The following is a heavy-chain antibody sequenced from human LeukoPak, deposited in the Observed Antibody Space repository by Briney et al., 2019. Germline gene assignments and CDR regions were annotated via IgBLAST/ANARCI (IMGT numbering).Heavy chain of an antibody. CDR3: ARAVGGDGSGSL. Sequence: SETLSLTCTVSGDSISTYYWSWIRQPPGKGLEWIGYIYYRVTSNYNPSLKSRVTMSVDMSTRQISLRLSSVTAADTAVYYCARAVGGDGSGSLWGPGTLVTVSS. CDR1: GDSISTYY. CDR2: IYYRVTS. D-gene: IGHD3-10*01. J-gene: IGHJ4*02. V-gene: IGHV4-59*01.